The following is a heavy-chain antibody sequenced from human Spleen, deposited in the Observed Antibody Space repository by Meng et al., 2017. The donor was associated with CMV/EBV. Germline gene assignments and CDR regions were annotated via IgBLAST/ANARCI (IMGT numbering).Heavy chain of an antibody. D-gene: IGHD1-26*01. V-gene: IGHV1-46*01. CDR1: YTFTSDY. J-gene: IGHJ4*02. Sequence: YTFTSDYMHWVRQAPGQGLEWMGIINPSGGSTSYAQKFQGRVTMTRDTSTSTVYMELSSLRSEDTAVYYCARGARIVGVHRRAYFDYWGQGTLVTVSS. CDR2: INPSGGST. CDR3: ARGARIVGVHRRAYFDY.